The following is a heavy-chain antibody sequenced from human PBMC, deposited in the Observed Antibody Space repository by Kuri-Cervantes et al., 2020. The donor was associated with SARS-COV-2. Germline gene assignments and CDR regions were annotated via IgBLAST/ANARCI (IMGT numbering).Heavy chain of an antibody. J-gene: IGHJ6*02. CDR1: GDSFSSSTW. D-gene: IGHD3-16*02. V-gene: IGHV4-4*02. Sequence: SETLSLTCAVSGDSFSSSTWWSWVRQSPGKGLQWIGEIYHSGSTNYNPSLKSRVTISIDKSKNQFSLKLTSVTAADTAVYFCARDWHGMISFGGAIDPNRYYDYGMDVWGQGTTVTVSS. CDR3: ARDWHGMISFGGAIDPNRYYDYGMDV. CDR2: IYHSGST.